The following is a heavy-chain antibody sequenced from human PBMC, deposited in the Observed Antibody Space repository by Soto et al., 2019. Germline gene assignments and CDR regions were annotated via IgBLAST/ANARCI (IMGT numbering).Heavy chain of an antibody. CDR2: ISGSGGST. J-gene: IGHJ6*02. D-gene: IGHD2-2*02. CDR3: AKERGYIVVVPAAIRSLGMDV. CDR1: GFTFSSYA. V-gene: IGHV3-23*01. Sequence: GGSLSLSCAASGFTFSSYAMSWVRQAPGKGLEWVSAISGSGGSTYYADSVKGRFTISRDNSKNTLYLQMNSLRAEDTAVYYCAKERGYIVVVPAAIRSLGMDVWGQGTTVTVSS.